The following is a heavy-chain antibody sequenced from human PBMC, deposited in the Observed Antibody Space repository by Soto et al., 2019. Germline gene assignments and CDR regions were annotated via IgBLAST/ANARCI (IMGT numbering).Heavy chain of an antibody. CDR3: ARATYDSSGYYSVY. J-gene: IGHJ4*02. CDR2: INHSGST. Sequence: QVQLQQWGAGLLKPSETLSLTCAVYGGSFSGYYWSWIRQPPGKGLEWIGEINHSGSTNYNPSLKSRVTISVDTSKNQFALKLSSVSAADTAVYYCARATYDSSGYYSVYWGQGTLVTVSS. V-gene: IGHV4-34*01. CDR1: GGSFSGYY. D-gene: IGHD3-22*01.